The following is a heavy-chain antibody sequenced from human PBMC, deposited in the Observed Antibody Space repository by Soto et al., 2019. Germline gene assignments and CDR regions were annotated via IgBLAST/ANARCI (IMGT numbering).Heavy chain of an antibody. D-gene: IGHD2-21*02. CDR3: AKGKIGEHSVVVTAIDY. V-gene: IGHV3-43*02. J-gene: IGHJ4*02. Sequence: GGSLRLSCAASGFTFDGYAMHWVRQAPGKGLEWVSLISGDGGSTYYADSVKGRFTISRDNSKNSLYLQMNSLRTEDPDWYYCAKGKIGEHSVVVTAIDYWGQGTLATVSS. CDR1: GFTFDGYA. CDR2: ISGDGGST.